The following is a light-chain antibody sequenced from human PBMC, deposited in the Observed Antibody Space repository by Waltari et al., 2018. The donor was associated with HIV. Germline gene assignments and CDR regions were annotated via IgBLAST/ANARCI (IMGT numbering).Light chain of an antibody. CDR1: QTINTY. V-gene: IGKV1-39*01. J-gene: IGKJ2*01. CDR3: QQSYNFPFT. CDR2: SAS. Sequence: DIQVTQSPSSLSASFGDRVIITCRANQTINTYLNWYQHQPGKAPKLLIYSASTFQNGVPPRFTGSGSVTDFTLTISSLQPEDFATYYCQQSYNFPFTFGPGTKLEIK.